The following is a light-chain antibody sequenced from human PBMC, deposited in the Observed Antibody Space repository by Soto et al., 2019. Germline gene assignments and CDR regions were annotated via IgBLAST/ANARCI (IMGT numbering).Light chain of an antibody. CDR1: RTIDSW. Sequence: DIQMTQSPSTLSAYVGDRVTITCRASRTIDSWLAWYQQRPGKPPNLLIYKASTLASGVPSRFSGSGSGTEFTLTINSLQPDDFAVYYCQVYDRSPLFGGGTKVDI. J-gene: IGKJ4*01. CDR3: QVYDRSPL. V-gene: IGKV1-5*03. CDR2: KAS.